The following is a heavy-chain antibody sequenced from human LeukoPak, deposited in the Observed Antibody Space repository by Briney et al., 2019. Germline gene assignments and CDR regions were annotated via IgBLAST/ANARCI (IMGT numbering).Heavy chain of an antibody. CDR1: GGSISSGGYY. D-gene: IGHD3-16*01. Sequence: SETLSLTCTVSGGSISSGGYYWSWIRQPPGKGLEWIGYIYHSGSTYYNPSLKSRVTISVDRSKNQFSLKLNSVTAADTAVYYCARDRRKTLGVSSPYFDYWGQGTLVTVSS. CDR2: IYHSGST. CDR3: ARDRRKTLGVSSPYFDY. V-gene: IGHV4-30-2*01. J-gene: IGHJ4*02.